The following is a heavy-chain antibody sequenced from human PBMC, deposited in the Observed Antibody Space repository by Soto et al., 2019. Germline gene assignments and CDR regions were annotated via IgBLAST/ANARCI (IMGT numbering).Heavy chain of an antibody. CDR2: IHNSGST. CDR1: GGSISNNNC. D-gene: IGHD6-19*01. V-gene: IGHV4-4*02. Sequence: PSETLSLTCAVSGGSISNNNCLSWVRQSPGKGLEWIGEIHNSGSTNYNPSLKSRVTISVDKSKNQFSLNLGSVTAADTAVYYCVRGPTSGWNAWGQGTLVTVSS. J-gene: IGHJ5*02. CDR3: VRGPTSGWNA.